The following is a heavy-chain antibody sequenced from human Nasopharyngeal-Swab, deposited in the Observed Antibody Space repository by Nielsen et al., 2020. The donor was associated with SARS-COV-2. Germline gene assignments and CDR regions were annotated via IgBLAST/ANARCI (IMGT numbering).Heavy chain of an antibody. Sequence: GESLKISCAASGFTFSSYSMNWVRQAPGKGLEWVSSISSSSSYIYYADSVKGRFTISRDNAKNSLYLQMNSVRAEDTAVYYCARDPPATTVTTGDYWGQGTLVTVSS. D-gene: IGHD4-17*01. J-gene: IGHJ4*02. CDR3: ARDPPATTVTTGDY. CDR1: GFTFSSYS. V-gene: IGHV3-21*01. CDR2: ISSSSSYI.